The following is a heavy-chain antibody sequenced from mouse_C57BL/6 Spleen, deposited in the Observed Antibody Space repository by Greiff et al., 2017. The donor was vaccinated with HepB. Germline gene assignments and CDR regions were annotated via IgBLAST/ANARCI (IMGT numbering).Heavy chain of an antibody. CDR1: GYTFTSYW. Sequence: VQLQQSGAELVKPGASVKLSCKASGYTFTSYWMQWVKQRPGQGLEWIGEIDPSDSYTNYNQKFKGKATLTVDTSSSTAYMQLSSLTSEGSAVYYCARINYYGSSSHYYAMDYWGQGTSVTVSS. CDR2: IDPSDSYT. V-gene: IGHV1-50*01. J-gene: IGHJ4*01. D-gene: IGHD1-1*01. CDR3: ARINYYGSSSHYYAMDY.